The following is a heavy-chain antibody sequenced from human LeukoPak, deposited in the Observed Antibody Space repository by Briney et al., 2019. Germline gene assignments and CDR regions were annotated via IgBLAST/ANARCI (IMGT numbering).Heavy chain of an antibody. CDR3: AKDLFSYSSGSNEVY. J-gene: IGHJ4*02. Sequence: GGSLRLSCAASGFTFSSYAMHWVRQAPGKGLEYVSAISSNGGSTYYANSVKGRFTISRDNSKNTLYLQMNSLRAEDTAVYYCAKDLFSYSSGSNEVYWGQGTLVTVSS. CDR1: GFTFSSYA. D-gene: IGHD6-19*01. CDR2: ISSNGGST. V-gene: IGHV3-64*01.